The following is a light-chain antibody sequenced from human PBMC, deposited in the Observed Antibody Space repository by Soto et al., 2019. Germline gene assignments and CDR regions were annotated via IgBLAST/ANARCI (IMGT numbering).Light chain of an antibody. CDR1: PGVNTKD. CDR2: ATS. V-gene: IGKV3-20*01. J-gene: IGKJ1*01. CDR3: HQSGSSPT. Sequence: VLTQSPGTLYLSPGERAILSCRASPGVNTKDLAWYQHKSGQTPRLLIYATSTRAAGVPDRFSGSGSGTAFTLIVGGLQTEDFAMYYCHQSGSSPTFGQGTKVEVK.